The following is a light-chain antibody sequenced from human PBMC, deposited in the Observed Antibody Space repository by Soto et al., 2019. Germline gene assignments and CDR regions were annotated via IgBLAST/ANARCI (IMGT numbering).Light chain of an antibody. CDR3: QQRSNWPIT. Sequence: EDVLSQSPGVLSMSPGERASLSCGASQSISSSFLAWYQQKPGQAPRLLIYGASSRATGIPDRFSGTGSETNFTLTISRLEPEDLAVYYCQQRSNWPITFGQGTRLEIK. CDR1: QSISSSF. CDR2: GAS. J-gene: IGKJ5*01. V-gene: IGKV3D-20*02.